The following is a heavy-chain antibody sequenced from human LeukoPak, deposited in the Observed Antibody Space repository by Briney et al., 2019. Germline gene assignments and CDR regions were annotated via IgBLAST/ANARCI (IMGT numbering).Heavy chain of an antibody. J-gene: IGHJ6*03. V-gene: IGHV3-48*03. CDR3: AREDYYYMDV. CDR2: ISSSGSTI. Sequence: GGSLRLPCAASGFTFSSYEMNWVRQAPGKGLEWVSYISSSGSTIYYADSVKGRFTISRDSAKNSLYLQMNSLRAADTAVYYCAREDYYYMDVWGKGTTVTISS. CDR1: GFTFSSYE.